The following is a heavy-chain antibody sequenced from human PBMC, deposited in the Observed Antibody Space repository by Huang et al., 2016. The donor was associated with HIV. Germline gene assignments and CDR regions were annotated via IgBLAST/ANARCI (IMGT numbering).Heavy chain of an antibody. CDR3: ARERYYYDRSGYYTPVEYFHH. CDR2: ISGYNGKT. Sequence: QVQLVQSGAEVKKPGASVKVSCKASGYTFTNYAINWVRQAPGQSLEWMGWISGYNGKTNYAQKVQGRVTMTKDTSTSTAYMELRSLISDDTVVYYCARERYYYDRSGYYTPVEYFHHWGQGTLVTVSS. CDR1: GYTFTNYA. J-gene: IGHJ1*01. V-gene: IGHV1-18*01. D-gene: IGHD3-22*01.